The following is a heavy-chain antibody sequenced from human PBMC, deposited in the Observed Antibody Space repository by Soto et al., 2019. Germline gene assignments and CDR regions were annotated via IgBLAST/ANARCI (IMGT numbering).Heavy chain of an antibody. CDR2: SRNKANSYTI. CDR1: GFTFSDHY. Sequence: PGGSLRLPCAAAGFTFSDHYMDWVCQAPGKGLEWVGRSRNKANSYTIEYAASVKGRFTISRDDSQNSLYLQMNSLKTEDTAVYYCARSGTYSFDYWGEGTLGTVSS. J-gene: IGHJ4*02. CDR3: ARSGTYSFDY. V-gene: IGHV3-72*01. D-gene: IGHD1-26*01.